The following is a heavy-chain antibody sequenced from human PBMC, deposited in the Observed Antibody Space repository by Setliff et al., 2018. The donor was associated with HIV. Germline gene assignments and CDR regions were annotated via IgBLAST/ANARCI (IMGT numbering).Heavy chain of an antibody. CDR2: IHAGSGDT. CDR1: GYTFTNNV. D-gene: IGHD3-3*01. J-gene: IGHJ4*02. CDR3: AIPSVRMARTWYDFVF. Sequence: GASVKVSCKASGYTFTNNVIHWGRQAPGKRLEWMGWIHAGSGDTQYSQKCQGRVTITWDTSASTVYMELSSLRAEDTAVDYCAIPSVRMARTWYDFVFWGQGTLVTVSS. V-gene: IGHV1-3*01.